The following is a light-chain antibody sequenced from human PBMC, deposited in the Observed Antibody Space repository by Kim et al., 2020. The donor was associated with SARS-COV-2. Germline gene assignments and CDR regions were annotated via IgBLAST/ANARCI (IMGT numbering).Light chain of an antibody. Sequence: SVSPGERATLSCRASRTVSSNLAWYQQKPGQAPRLLIYGASTRATGIPARFSGSGSGTEFTLTISSLQSEDSAVYYCQQYNNWVGTFGQGTKLEI. CDR1: RTVSSN. CDR3: QQYNNWVGT. V-gene: IGKV3-15*01. J-gene: IGKJ2*02. CDR2: GAS.